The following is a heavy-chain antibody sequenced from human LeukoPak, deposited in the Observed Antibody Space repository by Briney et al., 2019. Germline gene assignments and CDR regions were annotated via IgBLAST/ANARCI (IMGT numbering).Heavy chain of an antibody. Sequence: GESLKISCKGSGYSFTSYWIGWVRQMPGKGLEWMGIIYPGDSDTRYSPSFQGQVTISADKSINTAYLQWSSLKASDTAMYYCARRPPGYSSGWYYFDYWGQGTLVTVSS. D-gene: IGHD6-19*01. J-gene: IGHJ4*02. CDR2: IYPGDSDT. CDR1: GYSFTSYW. V-gene: IGHV5-51*01. CDR3: ARRPPGYSSGWYYFDY.